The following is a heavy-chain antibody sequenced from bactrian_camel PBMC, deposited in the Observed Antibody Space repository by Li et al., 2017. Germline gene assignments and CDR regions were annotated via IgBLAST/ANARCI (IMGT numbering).Heavy chain of an antibody. D-gene: IGHD8*01. CDR3: ARPLRFTDCNYRNWAAYVNSH. J-gene: IGHJ4*01. V-gene: IGHV3S31*01. CDR1: GDTISRYC. CDR2: IKRGSGRT. Sequence: VESGGGSVQVGGSLRLSCVASGDTISRYCMGWFRQIPDKEREWVSGIKRGSGRTNYADSVKGRFTISRDNAKNTLYLQMNSLKPEDTDMYFCARPLRFTDCNYRNWAAYVNSHWGQGTQVTVS.